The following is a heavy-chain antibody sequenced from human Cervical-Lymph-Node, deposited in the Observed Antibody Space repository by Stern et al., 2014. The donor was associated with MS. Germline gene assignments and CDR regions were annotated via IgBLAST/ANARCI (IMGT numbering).Heavy chain of an antibody. J-gene: IGHJ4*02. CDR3: AGPRPDLFDY. CDR2: IYYSGST. Sequence: VQLEESGPGLVKPSETLSLTCTVSGGSISSYYWSWIRQPPGKGLEWIGYIYYSGSTNYNPSLKSRVTISVDTSKNQFSLKLSSVTAADTAVYYCAGPRPDLFDYWGQGTLVTVSS. CDR1: GGSISSYY. D-gene: IGHD2-2*01. V-gene: IGHV4-59*01.